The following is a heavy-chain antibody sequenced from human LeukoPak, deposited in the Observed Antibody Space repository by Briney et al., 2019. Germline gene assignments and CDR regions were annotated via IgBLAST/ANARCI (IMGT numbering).Heavy chain of an antibody. V-gene: IGHV4-59*01. CDR1: GGSISSYY. D-gene: IGHD1-26*01. Sequence: KPSETLSLTCTVSGGSISSYYWSRIRQPPGKGLEWIGYIYYSGSTNYNPSLKSRVTISVDTSKNQFSLKLSSVTAADTAVYYCARGLTVVGATTRFDPWGQGTLVTVSS. CDR2: IYYSGST. J-gene: IGHJ5*02. CDR3: ARGLTVVGATTRFDP.